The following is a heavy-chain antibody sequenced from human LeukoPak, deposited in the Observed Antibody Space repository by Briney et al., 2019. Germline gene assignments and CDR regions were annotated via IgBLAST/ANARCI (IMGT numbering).Heavy chain of an antibody. Sequence: GGSLRLSCAGSGFTFSSNPLSWVRQAPGKGLEWVSAINPSGGNTYYADSVRGRFTISRDNSKNALYLQMNTLRAEDTAVYYCATTKQARRYFDYWGQGTLVTVSS. CDR1: GFTFSSNP. J-gene: IGHJ4*02. CDR2: INPSGGNT. CDR3: ATTKQARRYFDY. D-gene: IGHD1-1*01. V-gene: IGHV3-23*01.